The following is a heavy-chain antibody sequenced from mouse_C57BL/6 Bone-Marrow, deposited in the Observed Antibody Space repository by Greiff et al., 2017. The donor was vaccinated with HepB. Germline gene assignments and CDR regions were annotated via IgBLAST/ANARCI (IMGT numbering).Heavy chain of an antibody. J-gene: IGHJ3*01. Sequence: QVQLQQPGAELVKPGASVKMSCKASGYTFTSYWITWVKQRPGQGLEWIGDIYPGSGSTNYNEKFKSKATLTVDTSATTAYMHVSSLTSEDSAVYYWAREEDVFAYWGKGTLGTGTA. CDR1: GYTFTSYW. CDR2: IYPGSGST. V-gene: IGHV1-55*01. CDR3: AREEDVFAY.